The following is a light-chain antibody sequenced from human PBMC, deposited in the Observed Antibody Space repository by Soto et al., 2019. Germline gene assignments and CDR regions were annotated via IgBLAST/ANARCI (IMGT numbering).Light chain of an antibody. CDR2: GTS. Sequence: EIVMTQSPATLSVSPGERATLSCRASQSVSSNLAWYQQKPGQAPRLLIYGTSSRATGIPDRFSGSGSGTDFTLTISRLEPEDFALYYCQQYGSSPMYTFGQGTKVDNK. CDR1: QSVSSN. V-gene: IGKV3-20*01. CDR3: QQYGSSPMYT. J-gene: IGKJ2*01.